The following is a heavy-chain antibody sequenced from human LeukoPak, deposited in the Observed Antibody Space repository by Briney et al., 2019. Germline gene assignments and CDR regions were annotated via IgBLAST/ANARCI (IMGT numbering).Heavy chain of an antibody. CDR2: IRSKAHGGTT. CDR3: TRFLAARTTVLHYGMDV. D-gene: IGHD4-17*01. Sequence: PGGSLRLSCTASRFIFGDYAMSWFRRAPGKGLEWLGFIRSKAHGGTTEYAASVKGRFTISRDDSKSIAYLQMNSLITEDTAVYYCTRFLAARTTVLHYGMDVWGQGTTVTVSS. J-gene: IGHJ6*02. CDR1: RFIFGDYA. V-gene: IGHV3-49*03.